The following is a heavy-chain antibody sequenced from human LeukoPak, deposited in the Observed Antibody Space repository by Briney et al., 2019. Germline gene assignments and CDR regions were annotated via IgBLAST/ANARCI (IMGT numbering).Heavy chain of an antibody. D-gene: IGHD3-9*01. CDR3: ARGLYYDILTGYPTDYYFDY. CDR2: ISYDASNE. CDR1: GFTFNNYA. J-gene: IGHJ4*02. V-gene: IGHV3-30*04. Sequence: PGGSLRLSCAVSGFTFNNYAFHWVRQAPGKGLEWVAIISYDASNEYYADSVKGRFTISRDNSKNTLYLQMNSLRAEDTAVYYCARGLYYDILTGYPTDYYFDYWGQGTLVTVSS.